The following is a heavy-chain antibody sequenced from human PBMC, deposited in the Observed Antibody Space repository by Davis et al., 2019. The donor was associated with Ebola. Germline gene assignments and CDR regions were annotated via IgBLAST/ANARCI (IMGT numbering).Heavy chain of an antibody. V-gene: IGHV7-4-1*02. CDR3: ARDQRAGYYDAFDM. J-gene: IGHJ3*02. CDR2: VTTNTGKP. CDR1: GYTFSSYA. D-gene: IGHD2-2*03. Sequence: AASVKVSCKASGYTFSSYAMNWVRQAPGQGLEWLGLVTTNTGKPTYAQGFTGRFVFSVDTSVSTAYLQISSLKTDDTAVYYCARDQRAGYYDAFDMWGHGTMVTVSP.